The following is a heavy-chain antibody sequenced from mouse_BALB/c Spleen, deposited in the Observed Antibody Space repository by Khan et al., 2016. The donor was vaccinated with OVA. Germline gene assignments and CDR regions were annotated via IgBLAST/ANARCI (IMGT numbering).Heavy chain of an antibody. Sequence: LVKTGASVKISCKASGYSFTGYYMHWVKQSHGKSLEWLGYISCYNGATSYNQKFKGKATFTVDTSSSTAYMLFNSLTAEDSAVYYCARGNYDAMDYWGQGTSVTVSS. CDR3: ARGNYDAMDY. CDR2: ISCYNGAT. V-gene: IGHV1S34*01. J-gene: IGHJ4*01. CDR1: GYSFTGYY. D-gene: IGHD2-1*01.